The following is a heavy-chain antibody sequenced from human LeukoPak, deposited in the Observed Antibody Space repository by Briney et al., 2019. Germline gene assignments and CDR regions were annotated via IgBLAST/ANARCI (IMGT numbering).Heavy chain of an antibody. CDR2: ISYSGDT. J-gene: IGHJ3*02. CDR3: ARSPMNSAFRGFDI. CDR1: GGSISSSY. D-gene: IGHD4-23*01. Sequence: SETLSLTCTVSGGSISSSYWSWIRQPPGKGLEWIGYISYSGDTNYNPSLKSRVTISADTSKNQFSLKLSSVTAADTAVYSCARSPMNSAFRGFDIWGQGTMVTVSS. V-gene: IGHV4-59*08.